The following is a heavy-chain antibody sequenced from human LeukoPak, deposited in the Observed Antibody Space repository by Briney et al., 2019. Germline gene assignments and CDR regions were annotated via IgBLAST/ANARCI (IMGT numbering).Heavy chain of an antibody. CDR3: AKMVRGVPDAFDI. J-gene: IGHJ3*02. Sequence: GGSLRLSCAASGFTFSSYAMSWVRQAPGKGLEWVSAISGSGGSTYCADSVKGRFTISRDNSKNTLYLQMNSLRAEDTAVYYCAKMVRGVPDAFDIWGQGTMVTVSS. D-gene: IGHD3-10*01. CDR2: ISGSGGST. CDR1: GFTFSSYA. V-gene: IGHV3-23*01.